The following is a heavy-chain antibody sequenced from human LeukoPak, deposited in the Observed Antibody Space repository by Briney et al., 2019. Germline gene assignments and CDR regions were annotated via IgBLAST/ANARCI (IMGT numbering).Heavy chain of an antibody. CDR3: ARGGIRGCSGGSCFTLARIFDY. D-gene: IGHD2-15*01. Sequence: SETLSLTCAVYGGSFSGYYWSWIRQPPGKGLEWIGYIYYSGSTNYNPSLKSRVTISVDTSKNQFSLKLSSVTAADTAVYYCARGGIRGCSGGSCFTLARIFDYWGQGTLVTVSS. V-gene: IGHV4-59*01. CDR1: GGSFSGYY. CDR2: IYYSGST. J-gene: IGHJ4*02.